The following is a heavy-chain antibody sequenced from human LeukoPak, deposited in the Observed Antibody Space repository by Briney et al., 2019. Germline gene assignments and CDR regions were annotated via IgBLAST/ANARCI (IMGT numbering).Heavy chain of an antibody. V-gene: IGHV4-34*01. CDR2: INHSGST. D-gene: IGHD3-10*01. J-gene: IGHJ5*02. CDR3: ARRGRTVLRGAPIGRWFDP. Sequence: SETLSLTCAVYGGFFSGYYWSWIRQPPGKGLEWIGEINHSGSTNYNPSLKSRVTISVDTSKNQFSLKLSSVTAADPAVYYCARRGRTVLRGAPIGRWFDPWGQGTLVTVSS. CDR1: GGFFSGYY.